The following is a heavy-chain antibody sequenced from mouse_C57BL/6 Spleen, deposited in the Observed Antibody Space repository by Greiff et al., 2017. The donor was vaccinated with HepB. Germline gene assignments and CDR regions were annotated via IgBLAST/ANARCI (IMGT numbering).Heavy chain of an antibody. CDR1: GFTFSSYA. V-gene: IGHV5-4*01. D-gene: IGHD3-1*01. CDR3: ARDTQEAMDY. J-gene: IGHJ4*01. Sequence: EVQRVESGGGLVKPGGSLKLSCAASGFTFSSYAMSWVRQTPEKRLEWVATISDGGSYTYYPDNVKGRFTISRDNAKKNLYLQMSHLKSEDTAMYYCARDTQEAMDYWGQGTSVTVSS. CDR2: ISDGGSYT.